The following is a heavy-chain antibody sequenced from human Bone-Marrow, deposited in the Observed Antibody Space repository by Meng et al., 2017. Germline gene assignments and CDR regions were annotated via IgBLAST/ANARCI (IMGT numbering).Heavy chain of an antibody. D-gene: IGHD3-10*01. CDR1: GGSFSGYY. CDR3: ARAYYGSGSYYQN. V-gene: IGHV4-34*01. CDR2: INHSGST. Sequence: QVQLRRVGAGLLKPSETLSLTCAVYGGSFSGYYWSWIRQPPGKGLEWIEEINHSGSTNYNPSLKSRVTISVDTSKNQFSLKLSSVTAADTAVYYCARAYYGSGSYYQNWGQGTLVTVSS. J-gene: IGHJ4*02.